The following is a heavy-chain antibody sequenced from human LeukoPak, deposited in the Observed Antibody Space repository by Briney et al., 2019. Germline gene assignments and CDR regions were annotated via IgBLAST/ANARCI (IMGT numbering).Heavy chain of an antibody. J-gene: IGHJ4*02. CDR1: GGSFSGYY. D-gene: IGHD3-22*01. CDR2: INHSGST. V-gene: IGHV4-34*01. Sequence: SETLSLTCAVYGGSFSGYYWSWIRQPPRKGLEWIGEINHSGSTNYNPSLKSRVTISVDTSKNQFSLKLSSVTAADTAVYYCARTTYYYDSSGYPTFDYWGQGTLVTVSS. CDR3: ARTTYYYDSSGYPTFDY.